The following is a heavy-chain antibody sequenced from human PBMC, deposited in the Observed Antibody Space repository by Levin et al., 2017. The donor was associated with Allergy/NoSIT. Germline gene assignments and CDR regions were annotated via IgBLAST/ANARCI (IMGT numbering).Heavy chain of an antibody. CDR2: IWYDGSKK. D-gene: IGHD2-2*01. CDR3: ARSHCSSISCPSRFDL. CDR1: AFTFSSYG. V-gene: IGHV3-33*01. J-gene: IGHJ4*02. Sequence: GESLKISCTASAFTFSSYGMHWVRQAPGKGLEWVAVIWYDGSKKYYADSVKGRFTISRDNSKSTLYLQMNSLRAEDTAVYYCARSHCSSISCPSRFDLWGQGSLVTVSS.